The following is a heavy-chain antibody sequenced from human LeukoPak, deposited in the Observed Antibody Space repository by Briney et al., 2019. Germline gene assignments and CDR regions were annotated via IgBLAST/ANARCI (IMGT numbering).Heavy chain of an antibody. J-gene: IGHJ6*02. Sequence: SETLSLTCTVSGGSISSSSYYWGWIRQPPGKGLEWIGSIYYSGSTYYNPSLKSRVTISVDTSKNQFSLKLSSVTAADTAVYYCARANRGSSSNKHYYYYGMDVWGQGTTVTVSS. V-gene: IGHV4-39*01. CDR2: IYYSGST. CDR3: ARANRGSSSNKHYYYYGMDV. D-gene: IGHD6-6*01. CDR1: GGSISSSSYY.